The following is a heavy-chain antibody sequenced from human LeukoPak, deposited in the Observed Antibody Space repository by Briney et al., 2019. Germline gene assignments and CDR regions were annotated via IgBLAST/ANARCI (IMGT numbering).Heavy chain of an antibody. CDR3: ARDQRPKKYFYDSSGSSAY. J-gene: IGHJ4*02. D-gene: IGHD3-22*01. CDR2: IISSGSTE. Sequence: PGGSLRLSCAGSGFTFSNYEMNWVRQAPGKGLEWVSFIISSGSTEYYADSVKGRFIISKDNAKNLLYLEMNNLRPEDTALYYCARDQRPKKYFYDSSGSSAYWGQGTLVTVSS. CDR1: GFTFSNYE. V-gene: IGHV3-48*03.